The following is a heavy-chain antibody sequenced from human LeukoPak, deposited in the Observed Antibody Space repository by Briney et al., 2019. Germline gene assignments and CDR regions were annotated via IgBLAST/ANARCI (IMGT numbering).Heavy chain of an antibody. CDR1: GGSISSYY. CDR2: IYYSGST. V-gene: IGHV4-59*01. Sequence: PSETLSLTCTVSGGSISSYYWSWIRQPPGKGLEWIGYIYYSGSTNYNPSLKSRVTISVDTSKNQFSLKLSSVTAADTAVYYCARAPMVRGVMFDYWGQGTLVTVSS. CDR3: ARAPMVRGVMFDY. D-gene: IGHD3-10*01. J-gene: IGHJ4*02.